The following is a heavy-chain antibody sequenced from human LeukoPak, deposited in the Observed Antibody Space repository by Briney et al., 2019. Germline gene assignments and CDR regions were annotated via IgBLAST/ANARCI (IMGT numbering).Heavy chain of an antibody. J-gene: IGHJ4*02. V-gene: IGHV3-48*01. D-gene: IGHD6-6*01. CDR2: ISSSSSAK. CDR1: GFTLSNFG. Sequence: GGTLRLSSAASGFTLSNFGMDWVPQAPGEGLEWGSYISSSSSAKEYADSVKGRITISRDNVKKSLYLQLNSLRAEYTAVYYCARGGAARPDYWGRGTLVIVSS. CDR3: ARGGAARPDY.